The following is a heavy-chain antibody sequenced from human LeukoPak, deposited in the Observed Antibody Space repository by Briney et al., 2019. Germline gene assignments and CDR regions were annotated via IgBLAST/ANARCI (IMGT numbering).Heavy chain of an antibody. CDR3: AREEYGDHLW. D-gene: IGHD4-17*01. J-gene: IGHJ4*02. CDR2: IKQDGTEK. Sequence: PGGSLRLSCAASGFTFSRYWMSWVRQPPAKGLELVANIKQDGTEKYYGDSVKGRFTISRDNAKNSLYPQMSSLRAEDTAVYYCAREEYGDHLWWGQGNLVSVSS. CDR1: GFTFSRYW. V-gene: IGHV3-7*01.